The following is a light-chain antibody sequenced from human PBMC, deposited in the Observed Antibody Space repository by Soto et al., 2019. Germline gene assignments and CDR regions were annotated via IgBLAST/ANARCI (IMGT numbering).Light chain of an antibody. CDR3: SSYAGSSNV. J-gene: IGLJ1*01. CDR1: SSDVGGYNY. V-gene: IGLV2-8*01. CDR2: EVN. Sequence: VLTQPPSASGSPGQSVAISCTGTSSDVGGYNYVSWYQQHPGKAPKLVIYEVNKRPSGVPDRFSGSKSGNTASLTVSGLQAEDEADYYCSSYAGSSNVFGTGTKVTVL.